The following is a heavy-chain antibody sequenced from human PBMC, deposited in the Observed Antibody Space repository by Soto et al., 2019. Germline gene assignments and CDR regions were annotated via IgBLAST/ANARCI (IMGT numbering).Heavy chain of an antibody. CDR2: ISYDGSNK. Sequence: QVQLVESGGGVVQPGRSLRLSCAGSGFTFSSYAMHWVRQAPGKGLEWVAVISYDGSNKYYADSVKVRFTISRDNSTITLYLRMQRLRAEDTAVYYWAREPHIMFGGGLHFDYWGQGPLVTVSS. D-gene: IGHD3-16*01. J-gene: IGHJ4*02. CDR1: GFTFSSYA. CDR3: AREPHIMFGGGLHFDY. V-gene: IGHV3-30-3*01.